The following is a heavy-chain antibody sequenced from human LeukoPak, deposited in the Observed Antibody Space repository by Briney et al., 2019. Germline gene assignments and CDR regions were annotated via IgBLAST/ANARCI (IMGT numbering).Heavy chain of an antibody. J-gene: IGHJ5*02. CDR2: IYYSGST. Sequence: SETLSLTCTVSGGSISSSSYYWGWIRQPPGKGLEWIGSIYYSGSTYYNPSLKSRVTISVDTSKNQFSLKLSSVTAADTAVYYCARAPNRKSGGSCYSRCRGNWFDPWGQGTLVTVSS. CDR3: ARAPNRKSGGSCYSRCRGNWFDP. CDR1: GGSISSSSYY. D-gene: IGHD2-15*01. V-gene: IGHV4-39*07.